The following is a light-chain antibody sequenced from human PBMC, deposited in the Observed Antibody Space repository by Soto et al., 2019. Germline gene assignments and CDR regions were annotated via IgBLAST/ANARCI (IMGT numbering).Light chain of an antibody. CDR3: QHYGRSLWT. Sequence: EIVLTQSPGTLSLSPGERATLSCRASQSVSSYYLAWYQQKPGQAPRLLIYGTSSRATGTPDRFSGSGSGTDFTLTIRRLEPEDFAVYYCQHYGRSLWTFGQGTKVEIK. CDR2: GTS. CDR1: QSVSSYY. J-gene: IGKJ1*01. V-gene: IGKV3-20*01.